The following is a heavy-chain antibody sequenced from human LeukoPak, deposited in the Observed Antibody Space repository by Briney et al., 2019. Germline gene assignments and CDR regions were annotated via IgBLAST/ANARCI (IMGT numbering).Heavy chain of an antibody. D-gene: IGHD3-10*01. CDR2: IWYDGSNK. CDR1: GFTFSSYG. CDR3: ATQGFGPLFGAFDI. V-gene: IGHV3-33*01. Sequence: GGSLRLSCAASGFTFSSYGMHWVRQAPGKGLEWVAVIWYDGSNKYYADSVKGRFTISRDNSKNTLYLQMNSLRAEDTAVYYCATQGFGPLFGAFDIWGQGTMVTVSS. J-gene: IGHJ3*02.